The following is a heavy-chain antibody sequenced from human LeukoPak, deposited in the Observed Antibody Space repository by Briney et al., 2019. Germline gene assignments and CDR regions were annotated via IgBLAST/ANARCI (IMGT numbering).Heavy chain of an antibody. Sequence: GGSLRLSCAASGFTFSSYSMNWVRQAPGKGLEWVSSICSSSSYIYYADSVKGRFTISRDNAKNSLYLQMNSLRAEDTAVYYCARDRRRAAFDIWGQGTMVTGSS. J-gene: IGHJ3*02. CDR3: ARDRRRAAFDI. V-gene: IGHV3-21*01. CDR2: ICSSSSYI. CDR1: GFTFSSYS.